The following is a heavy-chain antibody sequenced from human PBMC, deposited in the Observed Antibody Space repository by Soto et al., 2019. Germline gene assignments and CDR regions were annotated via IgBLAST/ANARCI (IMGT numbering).Heavy chain of an antibody. Sequence: SETLSLTCTVSGGSISSGGYYWSWIRQHPGKGLEWIGHIYYSGSTYYNPSLKSRVTISVDTSKNQFSLKLSSVTAADTAVYYCARAFYCSGGSCYPFFDAFDIWGQGAMITVSS. D-gene: IGHD2-15*01. CDR3: ARAFYCSGGSCYPFFDAFDI. CDR1: GGSISSGGYY. CDR2: IYYSGST. J-gene: IGHJ3*02. V-gene: IGHV4-31*03.